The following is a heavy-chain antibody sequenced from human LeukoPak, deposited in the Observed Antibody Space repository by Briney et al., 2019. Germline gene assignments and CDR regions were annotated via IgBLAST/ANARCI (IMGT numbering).Heavy chain of an antibody. CDR3: AREGIVVVPAARGYYYYYYMGV. Sequence: GASVKVSCKASGYTFTSYGISWVRQAPGQGLEWMGWISAYNGNTNYAQKLQGRVTMTTDTSTSTAYMELRSLRSDDTAVYYCAREGIVVVPAARGYYYYYYMGVWGKGTTVTVSS. J-gene: IGHJ6*03. CDR1: GYTFTSYG. V-gene: IGHV1-18*01. D-gene: IGHD2-2*01. CDR2: ISAYNGNT.